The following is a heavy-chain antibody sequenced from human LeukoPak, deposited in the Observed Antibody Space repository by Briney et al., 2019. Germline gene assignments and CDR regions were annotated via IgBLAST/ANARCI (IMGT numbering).Heavy chain of an antibody. CDR1: GFTFSSYW. CDR3: AAESVPLTRYNWFDP. D-gene: IGHD3-9*01. J-gene: IGHJ5*02. Sequence: GGSLRLSCAASGFTFSSYWMSWVRQAPGKGLEWVANIKQDGSEKYYVDSVKGRFTISRDNAKNSLYLQMNSLRAEDTAVYYCAAESVPLTRYNWFDPWGQGTLVTVSS. CDR2: IKQDGSEK. V-gene: IGHV3-7*01.